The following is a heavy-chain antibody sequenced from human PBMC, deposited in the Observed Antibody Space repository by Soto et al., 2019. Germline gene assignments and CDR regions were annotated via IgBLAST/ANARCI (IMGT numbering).Heavy chain of an antibody. CDR2: INAGNGNT. CDR1: GYIFTSYV. D-gene: IGHD2-21*02. V-gene: IGHV1-3*01. CDR3: ARSIVEVTALDY. Sequence: ASVKVSCKASGYIFTSYVMEWVRQAPGQRLEWMGWINAGNGNTKYSQKFQGRVTITRDTSANTAYMELSSLRSEDTAVYYCARSIVEVTALDYWGQGTLVTVSS. J-gene: IGHJ4*02.